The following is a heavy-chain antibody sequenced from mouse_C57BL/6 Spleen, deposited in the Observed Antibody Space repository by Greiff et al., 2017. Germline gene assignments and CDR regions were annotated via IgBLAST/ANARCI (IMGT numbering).Heavy chain of an antibody. D-gene: IGHD2-4*01. CDR3: ARVYDYDEGYYFDY. V-gene: IGHV5-17*01. CDR1: GFTFSDYG. CDR2: ISSGSSTI. Sequence: EVQVVESGGGLVKPGGSLKLSCAASGFTFSDYGMHWVRQAPEKGLEWVAYISSGSSTIYYADPVQGRFTISRDNAKNTLFLQMTSLRSEDTAMYYCARVYDYDEGYYFDYWGQGTTLTVSS. J-gene: IGHJ2*01.